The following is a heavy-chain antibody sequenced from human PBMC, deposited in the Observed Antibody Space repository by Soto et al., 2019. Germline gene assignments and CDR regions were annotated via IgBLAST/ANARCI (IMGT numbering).Heavy chain of an antibody. Sequence: VESLKISCKGSGYIFTSYWIWCVLQRPGKGLEWMGIIYPGDSDTRYSPSFQGQVTISADKSISTAYLQWSSLKASDTAMYYCARGVRYSSGGFDYWGQGTLVTVSS. V-gene: IGHV5-51*01. D-gene: IGHD6-19*01. J-gene: IGHJ4*02. CDR2: IYPGDSDT. CDR3: ARGVRYSSGGFDY. CDR1: GYIFTSYW.